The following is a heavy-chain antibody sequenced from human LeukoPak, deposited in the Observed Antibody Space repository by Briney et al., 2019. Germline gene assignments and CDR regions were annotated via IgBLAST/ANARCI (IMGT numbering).Heavy chain of an antibody. V-gene: IGHV4-38-2*02. D-gene: IGHD6-19*01. CDR3: ARAPPRAVAGLDYFDY. Sequence: SETLSLTCTVSGYSISSGYYWGWIRQPPGKGLEWIGSIYHSGSTYYNPSLKSRVTISVDTSKNQFSLKLSSVTAADTAVYYCARAPPRAVAGLDYFDYWGQGTLVTVSS. CDR1: GYSISSGYY. J-gene: IGHJ4*02. CDR2: IYHSGST.